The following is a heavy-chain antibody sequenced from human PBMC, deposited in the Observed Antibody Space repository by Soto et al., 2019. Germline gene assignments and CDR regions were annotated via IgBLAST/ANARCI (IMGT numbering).Heavy chain of an antibody. CDR3: ARSEAVRSEAGTTVVGPNNWLDP. D-gene: IGHD1-7*01. CDR2: ITAIFGAA. CDR1: GGTFSTYG. Sequence: QVQLVQSGAEVKKPGSSVKVSCKASGGTFSTYGISWVRQAPGQGLEWMGGITAIFGAANYAPKFQGRVTITADEATRTAYMELNSLRSEDSAVYYCARSEAVRSEAGTTVVGPNNWLDPWGQGTLVIVSS. J-gene: IGHJ5*02. V-gene: IGHV1-69*01.